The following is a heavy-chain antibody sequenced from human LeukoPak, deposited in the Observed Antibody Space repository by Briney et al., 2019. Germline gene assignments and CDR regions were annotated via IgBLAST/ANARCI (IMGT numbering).Heavy chain of an antibody. J-gene: IGHJ4*02. CDR1: GGSISSSSYY. Sequence: SETLSLTCTVSGGSISSSSYYWGWIRQRPGKGLEWIRYIYYSGSTNYNPSLKSRVTISVDTSKNQFSLKLSPVTAADTAVYYCARDLGDCSGGSCYRKFDYWGQGTLVTVSS. CDR3: ARDLGDCSGGSCYRKFDY. CDR2: IYYSGST. D-gene: IGHD2-15*01. V-gene: IGHV4-61*01.